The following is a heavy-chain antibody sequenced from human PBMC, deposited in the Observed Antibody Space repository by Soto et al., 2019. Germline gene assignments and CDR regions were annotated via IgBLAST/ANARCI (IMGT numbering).Heavy chain of an antibody. Sequence: LSLTCTVSGASIITDNYFWVWIRQSPRRGLELIGSISYSGRTYDNPSLQSRVTISIDASKNQFSLKLTSVTTADTAVYYCARRRASDYGGNNHHYYFDRWGRGALVTLSS. J-gene: IGHJ4*02. V-gene: IGHV4-39*01. CDR3: ARRRASDYGGNNHHYYFDR. CDR1: GASIITDNYF. CDR2: ISYSGRT. D-gene: IGHD4-17*01.